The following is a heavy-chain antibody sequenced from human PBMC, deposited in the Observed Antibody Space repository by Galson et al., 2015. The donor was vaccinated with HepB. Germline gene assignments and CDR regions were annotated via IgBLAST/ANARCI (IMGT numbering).Heavy chain of an antibody. D-gene: IGHD5-18*01. CDR2: IDPSDSYT. J-gene: IGHJ6*02. CDR1: GYSFTSYW. V-gene: IGHV5-10-1*01. Sequence: QSGAEVKKPGESLRISCKGSGYSFTSYWISWVRQMPGKGLEWMGRIDPSDSYTNYSPSFQGHVTIPADKSISTAYLQWSSLKASDTAMYYCARRLRGYSYGSTDYYYYGMDVWGQGTTLTVSS. CDR3: ARRLRGYSYGSTDYYYYGMDV.